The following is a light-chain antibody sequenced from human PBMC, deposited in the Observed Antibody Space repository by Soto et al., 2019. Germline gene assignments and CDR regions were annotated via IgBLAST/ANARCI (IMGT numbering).Light chain of an antibody. CDR3: EQYGSTPLS. CDR1: QSVVNNY. CDR2: DAS. Sequence: EIVLTQSPGTLSLSPGERATLSCRASQSVVNNYLAWYQQKPGQAPRFLMYDASSRATGIPYRFSGSGSGTDFTLTISRLEPEDFAVYYCEQYGSTPLSFGGGTKLEIK. J-gene: IGKJ4*01. V-gene: IGKV3-20*01.